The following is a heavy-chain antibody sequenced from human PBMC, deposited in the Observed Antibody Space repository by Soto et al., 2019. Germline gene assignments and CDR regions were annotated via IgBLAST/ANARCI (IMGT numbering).Heavy chain of an antibody. Sequence: QVQLVQSGAEVKKPGSSVKVSCKASGGTFSSYAISWVRQAPGQGLAWMGGIIPIFGTANYAQKFQGRVTITADESTSTDDMELSSLRAEDTAVYYCATAAYDSSGYFYRNDFDYWGQGSVVTVSS. J-gene: IGHJ4*02. CDR2: IIPIFGTA. CDR3: ATAAYDSSGYFYRNDFDY. CDR1: GGTFSSYA. D-gene: IGHD3-22*01. V-gene: IGHV1-69*01.